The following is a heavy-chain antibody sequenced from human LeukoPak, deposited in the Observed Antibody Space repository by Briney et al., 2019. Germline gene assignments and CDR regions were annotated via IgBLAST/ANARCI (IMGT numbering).Heavy chain of an antibody. J-gene: IGHJ4*02. CDR1: GYTFTSYG. Sequence: VASVKVSCKASGYTFTSYGISWVRQAPGQRLEWMGWISAYNGNTKYAQKFQGRVTMTTDTSTSTAYMELRSLRSDDTAVYYCASVVGATILDYWGQGTLVTVSS. CDR3: ASVVGATILDY. CDR2: ISAYNGNT. V-gene: IGHV1-18*01. D-gene: IGHD1-26*01.